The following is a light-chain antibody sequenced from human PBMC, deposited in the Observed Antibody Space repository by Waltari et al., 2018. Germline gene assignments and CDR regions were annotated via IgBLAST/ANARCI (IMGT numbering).Light chain of an antibody. Sequence: QSALTQPASVSGSPGQSITISCTGTSSDVGRYNLVSWYQQHPGKVPKLMIYEDSKRPSGLSNRFSGSKSGNTASLTISGLQAEDEADYYCCSYAAGGSSVLFGGGTKLTVL. CDR2: EDS. V-gene: IGLV2-23*01. J-gene: IGLJ2*01. CDR3: CSYAAGGSSVL. CDR1: SSDVGRYNL.